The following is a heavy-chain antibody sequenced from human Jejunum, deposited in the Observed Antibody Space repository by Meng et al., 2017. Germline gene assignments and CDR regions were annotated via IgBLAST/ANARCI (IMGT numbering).Heavy chain of an antibody. Sequence: GESLKISCAASGFILSSYWMHWVRQTPGNGLVWVSRINNAGMFTNYADSVKGRFTISRDSAKNTLYLQMNSLRAEDMAVYYCTRTMFYDGRADYFDAMDVWGHGTTVTVSS. J-gene: IGHJ6*02. CDR1: GFILSSYW. CDR3: TRTMFYDGRADYFDAMDV. D-gene: IGHD3-9*01. V-gene: IGHV3-74*01. CDR2: INNAGMFT.